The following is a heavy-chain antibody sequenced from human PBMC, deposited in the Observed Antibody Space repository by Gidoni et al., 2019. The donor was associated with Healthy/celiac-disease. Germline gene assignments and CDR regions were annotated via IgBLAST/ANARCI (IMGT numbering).Heavy chain of an antibody. CDR3: ARGNYYDSRGPGSYGMDV. V-gene: IGHV3-13*01. CDR2: IGTAGDT. CDR1: GFTFSSYD. J-gene: IGHJ6*02. D-gene: IGHD3-22*01. Sequence: EVQLVESGGGLVQPGGSLRLSCAASGFTFSSYDMHWVRQATGKGLEWVSAIGTAGDTYYPGSVKGRFTISRENAKNSLDLQMNSLRAGDTAVYYCARGNYYDSRGPGSYGMDVWGQGTTVTVSS.